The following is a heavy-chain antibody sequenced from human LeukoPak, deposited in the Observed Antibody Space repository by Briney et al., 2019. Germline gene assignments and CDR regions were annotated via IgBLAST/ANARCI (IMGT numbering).Heavy chain of an antibody. CDR1: GFTFSSYG. CDR2: IWYDGSNK. D-gene: IGHD4-23*01. V-gene: IGHV3-33*01. J-gene: IGHJ4*02. Sequence: GGSLRLSCAASGFTFSSYGMHWVRQAPGKGLEWVAVIWYDGSNKYYADSVKGRFTISRDNSKETLWLQMNGLRDEDTAVYYCARDLFGDYDGWGQGTLVTVSS. CDR3: ARDLFGDYDG.